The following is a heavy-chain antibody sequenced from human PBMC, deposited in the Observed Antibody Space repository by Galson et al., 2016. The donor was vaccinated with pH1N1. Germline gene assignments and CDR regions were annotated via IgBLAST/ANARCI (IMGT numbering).Heavy chain of an antibody. V-gene: IGHV1-46*02. CDR2: IDPSDGTT. J-gene: IGHJ4*02. D-gene: IGHD3-9*01. Sequence: SGYSINRYYIHWVRQAPGQGLEWMGIIDPSDGTTTYSQKFQGRISLTRGMSTNSVHMELTTLGPDDTATYFCARRYYFDYWGQGTLVTVSS. CDR1: GYSINRYY. CDR3: ARRYYFDY.